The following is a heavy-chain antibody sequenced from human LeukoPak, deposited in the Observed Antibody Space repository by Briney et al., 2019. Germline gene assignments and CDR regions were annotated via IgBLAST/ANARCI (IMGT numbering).Heavy chain of an antibody. CDR3: ARDSSGWTYYFDY. J-gene: IGHJ4*02. D-gene: IGHD6-19*01. CDR1: GFTFSSYW. V-gene: IGHV3-7*01. Sequence: GGSLRLSCAASGFTFSSYWMSWVRQALGKGLEWVANIKQDGSEKYYVDSVKGRFTISRDNAKNSLYLQMNSLRAEDTAVYYCARDSSGWTYYFDYWGQGTLVTVSS. CDR2: IKQDGSEK.